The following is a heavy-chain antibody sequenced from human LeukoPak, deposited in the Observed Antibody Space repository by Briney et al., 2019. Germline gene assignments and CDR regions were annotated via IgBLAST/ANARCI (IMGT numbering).Heavy chain of an antibody. Sequence: GGSLRLSCAASGFTFSSYSMNWVRQAPGKGLEWVSYISSSSSTIYYADSVKGRFTISRDNAKNSLYLQMNSLRAEDTAVYYCAKDRTTVTHSGYFDYWGQGALVTVSS. CDR3: AKDRTTVTHSGYFDY. CDR2: ISSSSSTI. CDR1: GFTFSSYS. V-gene: IGHV3-48*01. J-gene: IGHJ4*02. D-gene: IGHD4-17*01.